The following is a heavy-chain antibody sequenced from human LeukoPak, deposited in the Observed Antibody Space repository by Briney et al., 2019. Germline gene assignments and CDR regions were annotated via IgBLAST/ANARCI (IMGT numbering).Heavy chain of an antibody. V-gene: IGHV4-59*01. J-gene: IGHJ6*03. CDR3: ARAINDPDLDYYYYYMDV. CDR2: IYYSGST. Sequence: SETLSLTCTVSGGSISSYYWSWIRQPPGKGLEWIGYIYYSGSTNYNPSPKSRVTISVDTSKNQFSLKLSPVTAADTAVYYCARAINDPDLDYYYYYMDVWGKGTTVTISS. D-gene: IGHD1-1*01. CDR1: GGSISSYY.